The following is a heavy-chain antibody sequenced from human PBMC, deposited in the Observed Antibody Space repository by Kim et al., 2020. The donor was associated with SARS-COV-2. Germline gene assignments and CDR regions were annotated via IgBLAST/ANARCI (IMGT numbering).Heavy chain of an antibody. Sequence: SETLSLTCTVSGFSISTNYYWGWVRQPPGKRLEWLGSLYPGASAHYNPSLRSRLTILLDTSKNQFSLTMTSVTAADTAVYYCATSPTQVWGSQTWFDPWGQGTLVTVSS. CDR3: ATSPTQVWGSQTWFDP. J-gene: IGHJ5*02. D-gene: IGHD3-16*01. CDR1: GFSISTNYY. V-gene: IGHV4-38-2*02. CDR2: LYPGASA.